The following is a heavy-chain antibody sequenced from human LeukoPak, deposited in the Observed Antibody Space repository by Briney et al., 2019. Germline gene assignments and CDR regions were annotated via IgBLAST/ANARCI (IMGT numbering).Heavy chain of an antibody. J-gene: IGHJ4*02. V-gene: IGHV3-48*03. CDR2: ITAEGTNK. Sequence: GGSLRLSCAASGFTFSSYEMNWVRQAPGKGLEWVSYITAEGTNKYDADSVKGRFTISRDNAKNSLYLQMNSLRVDDTAMYYCAREVKWELPDYWGQGTLVTVSS. CDR1: GFTFSSYE. CDR3: AREVKWELPDY. D-gene: IGHD1-26*01.